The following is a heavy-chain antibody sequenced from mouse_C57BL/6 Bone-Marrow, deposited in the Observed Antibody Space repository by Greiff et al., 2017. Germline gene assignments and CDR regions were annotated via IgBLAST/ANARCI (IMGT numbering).Heavy chain of an antibody. Sequence: VQLQQSGPELVKPGASVKISCKASGYASSSSWMNWVKQRPGKGLEWIGRIYPGDGDTNYNGKFKGKATLTADKSSSTAYMQLSSLTSEDSAVYFCARGTTVAPLDYWGQGTTLTVSS. D-gene: IGHD1-1*01. CDR2: IYPGDGDT. V-gene: IGHV1-82*01. CDR3: ARGTTVAPLDY. J-gene: IGHJ2*01. CDR1: GYASSSSW.